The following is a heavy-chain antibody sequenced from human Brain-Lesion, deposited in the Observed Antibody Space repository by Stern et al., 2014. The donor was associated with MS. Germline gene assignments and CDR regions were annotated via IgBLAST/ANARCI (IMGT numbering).Heavy chain of an antibody. CDR1: GFTFSDYW. J-gene: IGHJ5*02. D-gene: IGHD3-3*01. Sequence: EVQLVEPGGDLVQPGGSLRLSCVASGFTFSDYWLTWVRQAPGKGLQWVANINQAGREKNYVDSVKGRFTISRDNAKNSLYLQMNSLRVDDTAVYYCARIDRGNYDFWSGYYDYWFDPWGQGTLVTVSS. CDR2: INQAGREK. V-gene: IGHV3-7*01. CDR3: ARIDRGNYDFWSGYYDYWFDP.